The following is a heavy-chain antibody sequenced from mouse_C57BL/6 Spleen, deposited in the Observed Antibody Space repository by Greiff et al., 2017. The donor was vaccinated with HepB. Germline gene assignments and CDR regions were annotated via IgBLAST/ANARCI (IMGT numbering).Heavy chain of an antibody. CDR1: GYTFTDYE. CDR3: ARRDYDYWYFDV. V-gene: IGHV1-15*01. Sequence: QVQLQQSGAELVRPGASVTLSCKASGYTFTDYEMHWVKQTPVHGLEWIGAIDPETGGTAYNQKFKGKSTLTVDKSSSTAYMQLSSLTSEDSAVYYCARRDYDYWYFDVWGTGTTVTVSS. D-gene: IGHD2-4*01. J-gene: IGHJ1*03. CDR2: IDPETGGT.